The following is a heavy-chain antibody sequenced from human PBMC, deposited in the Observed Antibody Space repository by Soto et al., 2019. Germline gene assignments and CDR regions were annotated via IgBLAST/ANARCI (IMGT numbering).Heavy chain of an antibody. CDR3: AGKTGKVYYYYYYYMDV. CDR1: GITFSDYY. V-gene: IGHV3-11*01. D-gene: IGHD1-1*01. Sequence: GGSLRLSCVASGITFSDYYMSWIRQAPGKGLEWIAYISNSANTVYYADSVKGRFTISRDNAENSLSLQMNSLRAEDTAVYYCAGKTGKVYYYYYYYMDVWGTGTTVTVSS. CDR2: ISNSANTV. J-gene: IGHJ6*03.